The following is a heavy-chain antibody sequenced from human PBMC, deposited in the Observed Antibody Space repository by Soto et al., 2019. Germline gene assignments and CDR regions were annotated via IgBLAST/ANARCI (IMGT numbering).Heavy chain of an antibody. CDR3: ARDGAAALDY. J-gene: IGHJ4*02. Sequence: QVQLVQSGAEVKKPGSSVKVSCKASGGTFSSYTISWVRQTPGQGLEWMGRIIPILGIANYAQKFQGRVTITADKYTSTAYMERSSLRSEDTAVYYCARDGAAALDYWGQGTLVTVSS. CDR1: GGTFSSYT. CDR2: IIPILGIA. D-gene: IGHD6-13*01. V-gene: IGHV1-69*08.